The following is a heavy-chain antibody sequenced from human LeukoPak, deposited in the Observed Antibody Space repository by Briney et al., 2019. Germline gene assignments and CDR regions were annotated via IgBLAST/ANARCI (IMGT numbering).Heavy chain of an antibody. CDR2: IYHSGST. J-gene: IGHJ4*02. CDR1: GGSISSGGYS. D-gene: IGHD4-23*01. CDR3: ARVRGSRNSYYFDY. Sequence: SETLPLTCAVSGGSISSGGYSWSWIRQPPGKGLEWIGYIYHSGSTYYNPSLKSRVTISVDRSKNQFSLKLSSVTAADTAVYYCARVRGSRNSYYFDYWGQGTLVTVSS. V-gene: IGHV4-30-2*01.